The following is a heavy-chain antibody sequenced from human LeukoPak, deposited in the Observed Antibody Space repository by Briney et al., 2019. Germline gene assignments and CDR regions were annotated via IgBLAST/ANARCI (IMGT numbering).Heavy chain of an antibody. CDR1: GGSFSGYY. CDR2: INHSGST. D-gene: IGHD5-18*01. J-gene: IGHJ4*02. Sequence: PSETLSLTCAVYGGSFSGYYWSWIRQPPGKGLEWIGEINHSGSTNYNPSLKSRVTISVDTSKNQFSLKLSSVTAADTAVYYCARVLGYSYGSRRFDYWGQGTLVTVSS. V-gene: IGHV4-34*01. CDR3: ARVLGYSYGSRRFDY.